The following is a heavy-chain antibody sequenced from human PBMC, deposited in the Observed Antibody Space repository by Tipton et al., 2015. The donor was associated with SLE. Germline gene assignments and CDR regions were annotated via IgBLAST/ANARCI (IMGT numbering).Heavy chain of an antibody. CDR3: ARDRSYCSGNACYPHYMDV. V-gene: IGHV4-4*07. J-gene: IGHJ6*03. D-gene: IGHD2-8*02. CDR2: IYTGGNT. CDR1: GGSISRYY. Sequence: GLVKPSETLSLTCTVSGGSISRYYWGWIRQPAGKGLEWIGRIYTGGNTKYNPSLESRVTLSVDASKDQFSLRLTSVTAADTAVYYCARDRSYCSGNACYPHYMDVWGKGTTVTVSS.